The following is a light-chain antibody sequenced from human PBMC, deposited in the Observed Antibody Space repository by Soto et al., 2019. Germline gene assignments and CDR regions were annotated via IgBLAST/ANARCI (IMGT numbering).Light chain of an antibody. J-gene: IGKJ3*01. CDR2: TVS. V-gene: IGKV1-12*01. CDR3: HQGRTFPFT. CDR1: HGVSGW. Sequence: IQMTQSPSSVSASVGDTVTLSCQTSHGVSGWLAWYQQKPGKATTLLIYTVSNLQSGVPSRFSGSGSGTDFSLTITNLQPEDFATYLCHQGRTFPFTFGPGTKVEVK.